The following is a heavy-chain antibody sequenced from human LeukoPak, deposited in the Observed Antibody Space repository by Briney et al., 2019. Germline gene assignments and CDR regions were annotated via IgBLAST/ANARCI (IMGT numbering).Heavy chain of an antibody. D-gene: IGHD3-16*01. CDR1: QFTVSSNY. CDR2: IYSGGST. V-gene: IGHV3-53*04. CDR3: ATIGGEYVSFDN. J-gene: IGHJ4*02. Sequence: GGSLRLSCAPSQFTVSSNYMSGVRQAPGKGLEWVSVIYSGGSTYYADSVKGRFTISRHNSKNTLYLQMNSLRCEDTAVYYCATIGGEYVSFDNWGQGTVVTVTS.